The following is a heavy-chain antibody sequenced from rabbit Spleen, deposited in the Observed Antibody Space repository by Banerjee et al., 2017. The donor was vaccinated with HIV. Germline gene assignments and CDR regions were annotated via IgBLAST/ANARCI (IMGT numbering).Heavy chain of an antibody. Sequence: QEQLVEYGGDLVQPGGSLTLSCKASGIDFTKYYITWVRQAPGKGLEWIGIIYAAKGSTDYASWVNGRFTISSDNAQSTVDLKMTSLTAADTATYFCARAIVPWLGLTRLDLWGPGTLVTVS. J-gene: IGHJ3*01. V-gene: IGHV1S47*01. CDR3: ARAIVPWLGLTRLDL. D-gene: IGHD4-1*01. CDR2: IYAAKGST. CDR1: GIDFTKYY.